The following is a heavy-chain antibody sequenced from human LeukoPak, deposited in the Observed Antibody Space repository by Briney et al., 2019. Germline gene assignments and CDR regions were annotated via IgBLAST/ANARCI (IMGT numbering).Heavy chain of an antibody. CDR2: IYHSGST. J-gene: IGHJ4*02. Sequence: KPSETLSLTCTVSGYSISSGYYWGWIRQPPGKGLEWIGSIYHSGSTYYNPSLKSRVTISVDTSKNQFSLKLSSVTAADTAVDYCARFSGGNSEGYWGQGTLVTVSS. D-gene: IGHD4-23*01. CDR3: ARFSGGNSEGY. CDR1: GYSISSGYY. V-gene: IGHV4-38-2*02.